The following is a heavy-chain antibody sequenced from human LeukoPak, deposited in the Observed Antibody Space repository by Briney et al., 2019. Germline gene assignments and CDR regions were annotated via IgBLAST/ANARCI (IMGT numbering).Heavy chain of an antibody. CDR2: ISGSGGST. V-gene: IGHV3-23*01. Sequence: PGGSLRLSCAASGFTFSSYAMTWVRQAPGKGLEWVSTISGSGGSTYYADPMKGRFTISRDNSKSTLYLQMNSLRAEDTAVYYCAKYYYDSSGSSTLGDYWGQGTLVTVSS. J-gene: IGHJ4*02. CDR1: GFTFSSYA. D-gene: IGHD3-22*01. CDR3: AKYYYDSSGSSTLGDY.